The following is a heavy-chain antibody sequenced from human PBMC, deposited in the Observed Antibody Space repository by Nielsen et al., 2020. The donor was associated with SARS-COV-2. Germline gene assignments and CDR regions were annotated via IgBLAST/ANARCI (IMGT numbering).Heavy chain of an antibody. V-gene: IGHV3-49*04. CDR3: ARDGEVGATGLDY. CDR1: GFTFGDYA. J-gene: IGHJ4*02. D-gene: IGHD1-26*01. CDR2: IRSKAYGGTT. Sequence: GESLKISCTASGFTFGDYAMSWVRQAPGKGLEWVGFIRSKAYGGTTEYAASVKGRFTISRDDSKSIAYLQMNSLRAEDTAVYYCARDGEVGATGLDYWGQGTLVTVSS.